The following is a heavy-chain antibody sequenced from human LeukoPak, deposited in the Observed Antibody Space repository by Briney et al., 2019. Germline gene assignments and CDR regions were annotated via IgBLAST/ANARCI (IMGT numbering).Heavy chain of an antibody. Sequence: ASVKVSCKASGYTFTGYYMHWVRQAPGQGLEWMGWINPNSGGTNYAQKFQGRVTMTRDTSISTAYMELSSLRSEDTAVYYCARGGGSGYYYLFDYWGQGTLVTVSS. CDR2: INPNSGGT. J-gene: IGHJ4*02. CDR1: GYTFTGYY. CDR3: ARGGGSGYYYLFDY. D-gene: IGHD3-22*01. V-gene: IGHV1-2*02.